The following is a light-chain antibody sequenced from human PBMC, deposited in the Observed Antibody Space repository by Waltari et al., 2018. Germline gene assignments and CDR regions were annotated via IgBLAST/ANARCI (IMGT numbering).Light chain of an antibody. J-gene: IGKJ1*01. CDR1: QSVSRT. Sequence: EIVLTQSPGTLSLAPGDSATLSCRASQSVSRTLAWYQQKPGQAPSLLIYAASTRATGIPDRFSGSGSGTDFSLTIGRLEPEDFAVYYCQHYVRLPATFGQGTKVEIK. V-gene: IGKV3-20*01. CDR3: QHYVRLPAT. CDR2: AAS.